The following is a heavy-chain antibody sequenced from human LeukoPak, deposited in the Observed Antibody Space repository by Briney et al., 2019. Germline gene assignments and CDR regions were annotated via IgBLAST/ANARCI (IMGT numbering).Heavy chain of an antibody. CDR1: GFTFSSSG. D-gene: IGHD2-2*01. V-gene: IGHV3-30*03. CDR2: ISYDGSNI. Sequence: QPGRSLRLSCAASGFTFSSSGMHWVRQAPGKGLEWVAVISYDGSNIFYADSVKGRFTISRDNSKNTLYLQMNSLRVEDTAVYYCARAPGYCSSTSCYGRYYGMDVWGQGTTVTVSS. J-gene: IGHJ6*02. CDR3: ARAPGYCSSTSCYGRYYGMDV.